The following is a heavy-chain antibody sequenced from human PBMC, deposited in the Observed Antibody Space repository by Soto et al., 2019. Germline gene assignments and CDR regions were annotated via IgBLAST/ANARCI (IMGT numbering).Heavy chain of an antibody. CDR1: RYTFTSYA. V-gene: IGHV1-3*04. CDR2: INTDNGNT. CDR3: ARAPSGYYFDN. Sequence: ASVKVSCKASRYTFTSYAIHWVRQAPGQRLESMGWINTDNGNTKYSQKFQGRVTITRDTSASTTYMELSSLTSEDTAVYFCARAPSGYYFDNWGQGTLVTVSS. D-gene: IGHD3-10*01. J-gene: IGHJ4*02.